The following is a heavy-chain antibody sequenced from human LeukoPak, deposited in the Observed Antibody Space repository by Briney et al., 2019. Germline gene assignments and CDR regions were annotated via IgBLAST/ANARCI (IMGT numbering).Heavy chain of an antibody. CDR2: IIPIFGTA. Sequence: SVKVSCKASGGTFISYAISWVRQAPGQGLEWMGGIIPIFGTANYAQKFQGRVTITTDESTSTAYMELSSLRSEDTAVYYCASGSYYPTYFDYWGQGTLVTVSS. CDR3: ASGSYYPTYFDY. J-gene: IGHJ4*02. CDR1: GGTFISYA. V-gene: IGHV1-69*05. D-gene: IGHD1-26*01.